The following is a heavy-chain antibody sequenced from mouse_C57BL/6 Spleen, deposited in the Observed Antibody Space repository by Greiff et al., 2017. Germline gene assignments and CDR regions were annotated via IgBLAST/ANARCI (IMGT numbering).Heavy chain of an antibody. Sequence: QVQLKQSGAELVRPGTSVKVSCKASGYAFTNYLIEWVKQRPGPGLEWIGVINPGSGGTNYNEKFKGKATLTADKSSSTAYMQLSSLTSEDSAVYFCARRGDYDVAYWGQGTLVTVSA. CDR2: INPGSGGT. CDR3: ARRGDYDVAY. J-gene: IGHJ3*01. V-gene: IGHV1-54*01. CDR1: GYAFTNYL. D-gene: IGHD2-4*01.